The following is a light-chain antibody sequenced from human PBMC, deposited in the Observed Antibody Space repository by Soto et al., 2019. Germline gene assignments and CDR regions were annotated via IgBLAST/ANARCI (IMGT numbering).Light chain of an antibody. J-gene: IGLJ2*01. V-gene: IGLV2-14*01. CDR2: EVS. CDR3: SSHTTSITVV. CDR1: TSDVGNYNY. Sequence: QSALTQPASVSGSPGQSITISCTGTTSDVGNYNYVSWYQQHPGKAPKLIIYEVSNRPSGVSNRFSASKSGNTASLTISGLQAEDEADYYCSSHTTSITVVFGGGTKVTVL.